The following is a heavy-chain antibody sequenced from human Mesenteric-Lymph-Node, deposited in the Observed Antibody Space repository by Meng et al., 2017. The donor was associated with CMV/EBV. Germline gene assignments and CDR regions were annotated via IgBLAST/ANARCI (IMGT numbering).Heavy chain of an antibody. CDR1: GFTFSSYS. V-gene: IGHV3-21*01. D-gene: IGHD5-24*01. CDR3: ARGWLQSPNYFDF. CDR2: ISSSSSYI. Sequence: AASGFTFSSYSMSWVRQAPGKGLEWVSSISSSSSYIYYADSVKGRFTISRDNSKNTLYLQMNSLRAEDTAVYYCARGWLQSPNYFDFWGQGTLVTVSS. J-gene: IGHJ4*02.